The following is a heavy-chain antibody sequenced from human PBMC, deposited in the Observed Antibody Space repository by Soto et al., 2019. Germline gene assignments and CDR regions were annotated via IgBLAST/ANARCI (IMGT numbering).Heavy chain of an antibody. CDR2: IKSKTDGGTT. CDR1: GFTFSNAW. V-gene: IGHV3-15*01. J-gene: IGHJ4*02. Sequence: GGSLRLSCAASGFTFSNAWMNWVRQAPGKGLEWVGRIKSKTDGGTTDYAAAVKGRFTISRDDSKNTVYLQMNGLEAEDTAVYYCSTKRTGITTIGPGYWGQGTLVTVSS. D-gene: IGHD1-20*01. CDR3: STKRTGITTIGPGY.